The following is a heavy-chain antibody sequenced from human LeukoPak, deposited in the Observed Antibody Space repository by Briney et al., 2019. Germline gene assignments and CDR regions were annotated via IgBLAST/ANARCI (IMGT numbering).Heavy chain of an antibody. Sequence: PGRSLRLFCAASGFIFGVYGVYGVRQAPGRGVEWVSGLNWSSDRICYADSVKCRFTISRDNAKNSLYMQMNSVRAEDTVLYYCARASYYYDTGGLGAFDIWGQGTTVIVSS. CDR2: LNWSSDRI. D-gene: IGHD3-22*01. V-gene: IGHV3-9*01. CDR1: GFIFGVYG. CDR3: ARASYYYDTGGLGAFDI. J-gene: IGHJ3*02.